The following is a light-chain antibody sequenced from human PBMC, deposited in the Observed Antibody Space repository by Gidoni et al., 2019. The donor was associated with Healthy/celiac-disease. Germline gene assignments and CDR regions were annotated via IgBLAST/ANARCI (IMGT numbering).Light chain of an antibody. CDR3: QQSYSTSIFT. J-gene: IGKJ3*01. Sequence: DIQMTQSPSSLSASVGDRVTITCRASQSISSYLNWYQQKPGKAPKLLIYAASSLQSGVPSRFSGSGAGTDVTLTISSRQPEDFATYYCQQSYSTSIFTFGPGTKVDIK. CDR1: QSISSY. V-gene: IGKV1-39*01. CDR2: AAS.